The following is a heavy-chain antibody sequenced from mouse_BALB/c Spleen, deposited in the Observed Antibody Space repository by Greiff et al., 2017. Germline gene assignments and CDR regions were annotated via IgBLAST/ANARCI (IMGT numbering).Heavy chain of an antibody. CDR2: ISSGSSTI. Sequence: EVKLMESGGGLVQPGGSRKLSCAASGFTFSSFGMHWVRQAPEKGLEWVAYISSGSSTIYYADTVKGRFTISRDNPKNTLFLQMTSLRSEDTAMYYCARRATVVPYAMDYWGQGTSVTVSS. V-gene: IGHV5-17*02. CDR1: GFTFSSFG. J-gene: IGHJ4*01. D-gene: IGHD1-1*01. CDR3: ARRATVVPYAMDY.